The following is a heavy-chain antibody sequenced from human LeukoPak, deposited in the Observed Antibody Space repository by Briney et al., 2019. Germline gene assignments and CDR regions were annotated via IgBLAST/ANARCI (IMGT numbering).Heavy chain of an antibody. J-gene: IGHJ4*02. V-gene: IGHV3-23*01. D-gene: IGHD3-10*01. Sequence: PGGSLRLSCAASGFTFSIYAMSWVRQAPGKGLEWVSAISGSGGSTYYADSVKGRFTISRDNSKNTLYLQMNTLRAEDTAAYYCENDYSSGSFHDFWGQGTLVTVSS. CDR2: ISGSGGST. CDR3: ENDYSSGSFHDF. CDR1: GFTFSIYA.